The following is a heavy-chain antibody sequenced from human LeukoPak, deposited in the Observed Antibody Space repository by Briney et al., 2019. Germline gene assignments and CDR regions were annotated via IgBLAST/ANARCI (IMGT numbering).Heavy chain of an antibody. D-gene: IGHD3-10*01. Sequence: GGSLRLSCAASGFTFSSYAMSWVRQAPGRGLEWVSSISSSSSYIYYADSVKGRFTISRDNAKNSLYLQMNSLRAEDTAVYYCARDSYGSGSDHDAFDIWGQGTMVTVSS. CDR3: ARDSYGSGSDHDAFDI. CDR1: GFTFSSYA. J-gene: IGHJ3*02. V-gene: IGHV3-21*01. CDR2: ISSSSSYI.